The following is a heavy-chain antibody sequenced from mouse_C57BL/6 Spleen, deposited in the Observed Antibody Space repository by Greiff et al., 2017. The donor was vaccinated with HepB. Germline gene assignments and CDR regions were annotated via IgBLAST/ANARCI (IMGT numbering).Heavy chain of an antibody. D-gene: IGHD1-1*01. J-gene: IGHJ4*01. CDR2: INPSNGGT. Sequence: QVQLQHPGTELVKPGASVKLSCKASGYTFTSYWMHWVKQRPGQGLEWIGNINPSNGGTNYNEKFKSKATLTVDKSSSTAYMQLSSLTSEDSAVYYCARFTTVVGYAMDYWGQGTSVTVSS. V-gene: IGHV1-53*01. CDR1: GYTFTSYW. CDR3: ARFTTVVGYAMDY.